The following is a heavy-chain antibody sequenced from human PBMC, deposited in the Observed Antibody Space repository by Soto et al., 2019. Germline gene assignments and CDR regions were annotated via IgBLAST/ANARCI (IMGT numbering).Heavy chain of an antibody. V-gene: IGHV2-26*01. Sequence: HVTLKESGPVLVKPTETLTLTCTVSGFSLTNGKVGVSWIRQPPGKGLEWLANIFSNDEKSYRTSLKSRLTISEDTSKSQVVLTMTNVDPVDTGTYYCARILFGRSVAGGYFYMDVWGKGTTVTVSS. CDR3: ARILFGRSVAGGYFYMDV. J-gene: IGHJ6*03. CDR2: IFSNDEK. D-gene: IGHD6-19*01. CDR1: GFSLTNGKVG.